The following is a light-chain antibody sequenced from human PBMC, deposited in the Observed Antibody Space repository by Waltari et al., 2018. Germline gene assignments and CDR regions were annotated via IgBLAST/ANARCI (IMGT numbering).Light chain of an antibody. J-gene: IGKJ4*01. Sequence: DIQRTQSPSSLSASVGDRVTITCRASESISNHLNWYQQKPGQVPNLLIYAASSLQSGVPSRFSGSGSGTDFTLTISSLQPEDFATYYCQQSLSTLALTFAGGTKVEIK. CDR1: ESISNH. CDR3: QQSLSTLALT. CDR2: AAS. V-gene: IGKV1-39*01.